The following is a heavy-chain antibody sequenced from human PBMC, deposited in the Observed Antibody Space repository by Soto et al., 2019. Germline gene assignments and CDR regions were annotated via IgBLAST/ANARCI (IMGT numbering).Heavy chain of an antibody. CDR1: GFTFSSYS. CDR2: ISSSSSYI. D-gene: IGHD3-10*01. V-gene: IGHV3-21*01. CDR3: ARQGGITMVRGDAFDI. J-gene: IGHJ3*02. Sequence: EVQLVESGGGLVQPGGSLRLSCAASGFTFSSYSMNWVRQAPGKGLEWVSSISSSSSYIYYADSVKGRFTISRDNAKNSLYLQMNSLRAEDSAVYYCARQGGITMVRGDAFDIWGQGTMVTVSS.